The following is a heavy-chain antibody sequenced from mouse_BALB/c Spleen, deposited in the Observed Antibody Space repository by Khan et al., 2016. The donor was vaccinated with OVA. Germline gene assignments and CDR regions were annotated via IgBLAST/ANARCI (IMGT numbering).Heavy chain of an antibody. D-gene: IGHD2-1*01. V-gene: IGHV9-3-1*01. Sequence: QIQLVQSGPELKKPGETVKISCKASGYTLTDYGMNWVKQAPGKGLKWMGWINTYTGEATYADDFKGRFAFSLETSASTAYLQINNLKTEDTAPYFCSRSNGNYWFAYWGQGTLVTVSA. CDR2: INTYTGEA. J-gene: IGHJ3*01. CDR3: SRSNGNYWFAY. CDR1: GYTLTDYG.